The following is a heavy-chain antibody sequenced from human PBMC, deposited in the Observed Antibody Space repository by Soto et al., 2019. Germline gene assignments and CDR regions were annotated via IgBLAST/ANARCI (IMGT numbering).Heavy chain of an antibody. D-gene: IGHD4-4*01. Sequence: PGGSLRLSCAASGFTFSSYAMHWVRQAPGKGLEWVAVISYDGSNKYYADSVKGRFTISRDNSKNTLYLQMNSLRAEDTAVYYCARDHRTVTTFYYYYGMDVWGQGTTVTVS. V-gene: IGHV3-30-3*01. CDR1: GFTFSSYA. CDR2: ISYDGSNK. CDR3: ARDHRTVTTFYYYYGMDV. J-gene: IGHJ6*02.